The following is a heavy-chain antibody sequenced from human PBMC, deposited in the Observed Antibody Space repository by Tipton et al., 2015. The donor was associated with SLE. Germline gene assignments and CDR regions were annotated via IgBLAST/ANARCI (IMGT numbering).Heavy chain of an antibody. V-gene: IGHV3-30*04. CDR1: GFTFSSYA. Sequence: SLRLSCAASGFTFSSYAMHWVRQAPGKGLEWVAVISYDGSNKHYADSVKGRITISRDNSKNTLYLQMNSLRAEDTAVYYCARGMRWRGGPAAFDIWGQGTMVIVSS. CDR2: ISYDGSNK. CDR3: ARGMRWRGGPAAFDI. J-gene: IGHJ3*02. D-gene: IGHD3-16*01.